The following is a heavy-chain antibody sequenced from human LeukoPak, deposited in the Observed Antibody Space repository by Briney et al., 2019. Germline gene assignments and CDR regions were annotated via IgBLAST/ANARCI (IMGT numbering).Heavy chain of an antibody. D-gene: IGHD2-15*01. J-gene: IGHJ1*01. CDR3: ASPGYCSGSVCYSGYLQH. CDR2: VSVRGITI. V-gene: IGHV3-11*01. Sequence: PGGSLRLSCAASGFTFSDHYMSWIRQAPGKGLEWVSYVSVRGITINYADSVKGRFTISRDSSKNTLYLQMHSLRAEDTAVYYCASPGYCSGSVCYSGYLQHWGQGTLVTVST. CDR1: GFTFSDHY.